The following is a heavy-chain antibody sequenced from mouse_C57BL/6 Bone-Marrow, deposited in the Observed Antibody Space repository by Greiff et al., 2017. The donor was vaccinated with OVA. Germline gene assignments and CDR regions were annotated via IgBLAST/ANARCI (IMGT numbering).Heavy chain of an antibody. CDR3: ATRGLSKAMDY. Sequence: VQLQQSGPVLVKPGASVKMSCKASGYTFTDYYMNWVKQSHGKSLEWIGVINPYNGGTSYNQKFKGKATLTVDKSSSTAYMELNRLTSEDSAVYYCATRGLSKAMDYWGQGTSVTVSS. D-gene: IGHD5-5*01. CDR2: INPYNGGT. J-gene: IGHJ4*01. V-gene: IGHV1-19*01. CDR1: GYTFTDYY.